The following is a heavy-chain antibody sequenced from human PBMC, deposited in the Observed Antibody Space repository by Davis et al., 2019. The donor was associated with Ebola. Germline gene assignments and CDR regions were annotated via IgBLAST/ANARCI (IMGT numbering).Heavy chain of an antibody. CDR3: ARLLSWGFRHSSEQQLAWFDY. CDR1: GYTFTGYY. D-gene: IGHD6-13*01. J-gene: IGHJ4*02. CDR2: INPNSGGT. V-gene: IGHV1-2*04. Sequence: AASVKVSCKASGYTFTGYYMHWVRQAPGQGLEWMGWINPNSGGTNYAQKFQGWVTMTRDTSISTAYMELSRLRSDDTAVYYCARLLSWGFRHSSEQQLAWFDYWGQGTLVTGSS.